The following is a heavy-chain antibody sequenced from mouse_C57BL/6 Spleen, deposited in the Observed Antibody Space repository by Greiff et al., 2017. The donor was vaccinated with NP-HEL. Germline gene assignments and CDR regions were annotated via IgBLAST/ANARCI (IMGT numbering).Heavy chain of an antibody. D-gene: IGHD1-1*01. CDR2: IYPGDGDT. CDR1: GYAFSSYW. CDR3: ARRMVTTVVAPYFDY. J-gene: IGHJ2*01. Sequence: QVQLQQSGAELVKPGASVKISCKASGYAFSSYWMNWVKQRPGKGLEWIGQIYPGDGDTNYNGKFKGKATLTADKSSSTAYMQLSSLTSEDSAVYFCARRMVTTVVAPYFDYWGQGTTLTVSS. V-gene: IGHV1-80*01.